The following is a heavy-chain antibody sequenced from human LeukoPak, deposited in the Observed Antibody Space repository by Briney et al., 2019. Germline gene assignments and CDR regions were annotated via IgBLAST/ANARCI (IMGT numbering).Heavy chain of an antibody. Sequence: GGSLRFSCAASGFTFSSYAMIWVRQAPGKGLEWVSAIIGSGGSTYYADSVKARFTISRDNSKTTLYLQMNSLRAEDTAVYYCAKEGRKGIAVAGPAFDYWGQGTLVTVSS. J-gene: IGHJ4*02. CDR3: AKEGRKGIAVAGPAFDY. CDR1: GFTFSSYA. V-gene: IGHV3-23*01. CDR2: IIGSGGST. D-gene: IGHD6-19*01.